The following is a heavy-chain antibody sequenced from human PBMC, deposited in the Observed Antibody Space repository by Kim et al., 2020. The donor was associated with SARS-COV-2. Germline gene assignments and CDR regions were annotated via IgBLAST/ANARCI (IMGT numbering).Heavy chain of an antibody. CDR2: ISYDGSNK. CDR1: GFTFSSYG. J-gene: IGHJ3*02. V-gene: IGHV3-30*18. Sequence: GGSLRLSCAASGFTFSSYGMHWVRQAPGKGLEWVAVISYDGSNKYYADSVKGRFTISRDNSKNTLYLQMNSLRAGDTAVYYCAKDRGYFDFNDAFDIWGQGTMVTVSS. CDR3: AKDRGYFDFNDAFDI. D-gene: IGHD3-9*01.